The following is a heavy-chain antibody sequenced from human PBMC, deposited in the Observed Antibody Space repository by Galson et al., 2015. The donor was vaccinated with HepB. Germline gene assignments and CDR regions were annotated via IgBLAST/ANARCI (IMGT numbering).Heavy chain of an antibody. CDR3: ARASLGSGYYFDY. J-gene: IGHJ4*02. D-gene: IGHD3-3*01. CDR1: GFTFSSYS. Sequence: SLRLSCAASGFTFSSYSMNWVRQAPGKGLEWVSSISSSSSYIYYADSVKGRFTISRDNAKNSLYLQMNSLRAEDTAVYYCARASLGSGYYFDYWGQGTLVTVSS. CDR2: ISSSSSYI. V-gene: IGHV3-21*01.